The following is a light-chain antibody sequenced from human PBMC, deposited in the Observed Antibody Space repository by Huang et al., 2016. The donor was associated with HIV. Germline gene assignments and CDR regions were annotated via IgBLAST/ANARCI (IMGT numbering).Light chain of an antibody. Sequence: DIQMTQSPSSLSASVGDRVTITCQASHDINKYLNWYQQKPGKAPKLLIYDASNLETGVPSRFSGSGSGTDFTFTISSLQPEDVATYYCQQYRNLPPTFGQGTKLEIK. CDR3: QQYRNLPPT. CDR1: HDINKY. J-gene: IGKJ2*01. CDR2: DAS. V-gene: IGKV1-33*01.